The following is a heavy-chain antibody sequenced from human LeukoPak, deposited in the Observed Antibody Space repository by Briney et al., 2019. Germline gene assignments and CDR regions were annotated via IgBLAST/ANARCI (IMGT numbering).Heavy chain of an antibody. D-gene: IGHD3-3*01. V-gene: IGHV1-69-2*01. CDR2: VDPEDGET. J-gene: IGHJ4*02. CDR3: ASGSKGSGYYPGLTIDY. CDR1: GYTFTDYY. Sequence: ATVKISCKASGYTFTDYYMHWVQQAPGKGLEWMGRVDPEDGETIYAEKFQGRVTITADESTSTAYMELSSLRSGDTAVYYCASGSKGSGYYPGLTIDYWGQGTLVTVSS.